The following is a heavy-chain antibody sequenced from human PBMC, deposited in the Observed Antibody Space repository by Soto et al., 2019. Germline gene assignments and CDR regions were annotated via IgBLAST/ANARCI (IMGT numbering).Heavy chain of an antibody. CDR1: GGSISSSSYY. CDR2: IYYSGST. J-gene: IGHJ5*02. CDR3: ARREYSSSSWFDP. Sequence: SETLSLTCTVSGGSISSSSYYWGWIRQPPGKGLEWIGSIYYSGSTYYNPSLKSRVTISVDTSKNQFSPKLSSVTAADTAVYYCARREYSSSSWFDPWGQGTLVTVSS. D-gene: IGHD6-6*01. V-gene: IGHV4-39*01.